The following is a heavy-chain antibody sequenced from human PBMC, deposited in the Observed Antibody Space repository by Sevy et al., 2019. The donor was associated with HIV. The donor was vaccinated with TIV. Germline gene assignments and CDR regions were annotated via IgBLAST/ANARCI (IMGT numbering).Heavy chain of an antibody. J-gene: IGHJ3*02. V-gene: IGHV1-3*01. CDR2: INAGNGNT. D-gene: IGHD5-18*01. Sequence: ASVKVSCKASGYTFTSYAMHWVRQAPGQRLEWMGWINAGNGNTKYSQKFQGRVTITRDTSASTAYMELSSLRSEDTAMYYCARPNRGYSYGYYDAFDIWGQGTMVTVSS. CDR3: ARPNRGYSYGYYDAFDI. CDR1: GYTFTSYA.